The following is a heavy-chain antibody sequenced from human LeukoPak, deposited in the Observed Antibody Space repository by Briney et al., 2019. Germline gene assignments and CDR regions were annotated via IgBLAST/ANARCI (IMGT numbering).Heavy chain of an antibody. J-gene: IGHJ4*02. CDR1: GGSISSYY. V-gene: IGHV4-4*07. Sequence: KASETLSLTCTVSGGSISSYYWSWIRQPAGKGLEWIGRIYTSGSTNYNPSLKSRVTMSVDTSKNQFSLKLSSVTAADTAVYYCARGTYYYDSSGYYDHFDYWGQGTLVTVSS. D-gene: IGHD3-22*01. CDR3: ARGTYYYDSSGYYDHFDY. CDR2: IYTSGST.